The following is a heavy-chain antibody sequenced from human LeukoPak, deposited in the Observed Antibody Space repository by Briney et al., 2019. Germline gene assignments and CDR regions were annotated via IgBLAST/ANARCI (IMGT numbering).Heavy chain of an antibody. J-gene: IGHJ5*02. CDR1: GGSISSYY. CDR3: ARDSAMGEFDP. D-gene: IGHD5-18*01. CDR2: IYTSGST. V-gene: IGHV4-4*07. Sequence: SETLSLTCTVSGGSISSYYWSWIRRPAGKGLEWIGRIYTSGSTNYNPSLKSRVTMSVDTSKNQFSLKLSSVTAADTAMYYCARDSAMGEFDPWGQGTLVTVSS.